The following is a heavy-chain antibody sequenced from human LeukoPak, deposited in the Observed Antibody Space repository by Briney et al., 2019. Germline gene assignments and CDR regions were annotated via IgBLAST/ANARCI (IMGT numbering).Heavy chain of an antibody. CDR1: GFTFSSYA. D-gene: IGHD2-2*01. CDR2: ISYDGSNK. CDR3: AKDPEDIVVVPAASYGMDV. V-gene: IGHV3-30*04. J-gene: IGHJ6*02. Sequence: GGSLRLSCAASGFTFSSYAMHWVRQAPGKGLEWVAVISYDGSNKYYADSVKGRFTISRDNSKNTLYLQMNSLRAEDTAVYYCAKDPEDIVVVPAASYGMDVWGQGTTVTVSS.